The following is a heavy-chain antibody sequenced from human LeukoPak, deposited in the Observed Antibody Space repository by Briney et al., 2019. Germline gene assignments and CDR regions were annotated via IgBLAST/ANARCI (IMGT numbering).Heavy chain of an antibody. V-gene: IGHV3-15*01. CDR1: GFTFSNAW. J-gene: IGHJ4*02. CDR3: TTVTPPYYDMDY. CDR2: IKSKTDGGTT. D-gene: IGHD3-22*01. Sequence: PGGSLRLSCAASGFTFSNAWMSWVRQAPGKGPEWVGRIKSKTDGGTTDYAAPVKGRFTISRDDSKNTLYLQMNSLKTEDTAVYYCTTVTPPYYDMDYWGQGTLVTVSS.